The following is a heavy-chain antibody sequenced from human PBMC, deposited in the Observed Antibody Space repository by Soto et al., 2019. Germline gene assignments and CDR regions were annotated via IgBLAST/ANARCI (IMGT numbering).Heavy chain of an antibody. V-gene: IGHV4-59*01. CDR2: IYYSGST. Sequence: ESLSLTWTVAGGCISSYYWSWIRQPPGKGLEWIGYIYYSGSTNYNPSLKSRVTISVDTSKNQFSLKLSSVTAADTAVYYCARGEAYDFWSGYLAFDIWGQGTMVTVSS. J-gene: IGHJ3*02. D-gene: IGHD3-3*01. CDR3: ARGEAYDFWSGYLAFDI. CDR1: GGCISSYY.